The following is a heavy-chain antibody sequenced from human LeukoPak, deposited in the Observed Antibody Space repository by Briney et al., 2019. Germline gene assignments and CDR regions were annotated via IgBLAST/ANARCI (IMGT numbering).Heavy chain of an antibody. CDR2: ISGSGGST. Sequence: GSLRLSCAASGFTFSSYAMSWVRQAPGKGLEWVSAISGSGGSTYYTDSVKGRVTISRDNSKNTLYLQMNSLRPEDTAVYYCAKEGDDDYFDYWGQGTLVTVSS. CDR1: GFTFSSYA. V-gene: IGHV3-23*01. D-gene: IGHD1-26*01. J-gene: IGHJ4*02. CDR3: AKEGDDDYFDY.